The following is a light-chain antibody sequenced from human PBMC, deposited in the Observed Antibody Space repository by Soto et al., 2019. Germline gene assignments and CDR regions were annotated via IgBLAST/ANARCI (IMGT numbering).Light chain of an antibody. V-gene: IGKV1-5*03. CDR3: QQYNSYLWT. J-gene: IGKJ1*01. CDR2: KAS. Sequence: DIQMTQSPSTVSASVGDRVTITCRASQTISSWLAWYQQKPGKAPKLLIYKASSLEGGVPSRFSGSGSGTEFTLTISSLQPDDFATYYCQQYNSYLWTFGQGTKVEIK. CDR1: QTISSW.